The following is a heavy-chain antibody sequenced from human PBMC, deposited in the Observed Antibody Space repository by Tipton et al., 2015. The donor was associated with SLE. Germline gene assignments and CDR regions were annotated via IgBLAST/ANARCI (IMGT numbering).Heavy chain of an antibody. CDR2: INHSGRT. D-gene: IGHD2-21*02. CDR1: GGSISRSTYY. J-gene: IGHJ3*02. CDR3: ASEDMTHAFDI. Sequence: TLSLTCTVSGGSISRSTYYWAWIRQPPGKGLEWIGEINHSGRTNYNPSLKSRVTISVDTSKNQFSLKLSSVTAADTAVYYCASEDMTHAFDIWGQGTMVTVSS. V-gene: IGHV4-39*07.